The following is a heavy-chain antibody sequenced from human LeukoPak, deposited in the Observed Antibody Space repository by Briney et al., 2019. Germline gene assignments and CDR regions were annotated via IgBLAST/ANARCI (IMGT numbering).Heavy chain of an antibody. CDR1: GYTFTSHG. J-gene: IGHJ4*02. CDR2: VSTYNGNT. D-gene: IGHD5-18*01. V-gene: IGHV1-18*04. Sequence: ASVKVSCKASGYTFTSHGISWVRQAPGQGLEWMGWVSTYNGNTNYVLKYQGRVTMTTDTSTSTAYMELRSLRSDDTAVYYCARDVDTATDQINDYWGQGTLVTVSS. CDR3: ARDVDTATDQINDY.